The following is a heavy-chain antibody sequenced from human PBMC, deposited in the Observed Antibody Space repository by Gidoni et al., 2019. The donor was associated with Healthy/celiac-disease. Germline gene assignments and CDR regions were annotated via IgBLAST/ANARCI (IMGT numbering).Heavy chain of an antibody. J-gene: IGHJ5*02. V-gene: IGHV3-74*01. D-gene: IGHD4-17*01. CDR1: GFTFSSYW. CDR2: INSDGSST. CDR3: ARVKRNDYGDINWFDP. Sequence: EVQLVESGGGLVQPGGSLRLSCAASGFTFSSYWMHWVRQAPGKGLVWVSRINSDGSSTSYADSVKGRFTISRDNAKNTLYLQMNSLRAEDTAVYYCARVKRNDYGDINWFDPWGQGTLVTVSS.